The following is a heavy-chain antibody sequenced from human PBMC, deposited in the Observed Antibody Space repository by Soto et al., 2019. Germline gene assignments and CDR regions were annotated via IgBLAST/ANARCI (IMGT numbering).Heavy chain of an antibody. CDR3: ARARRLWFGETSDAFDL. V-gene: IGHV4-34*02. CDR2: INDSGE. Sequence: QVQLQQWGAGLLKSSETLSLTCAVYGASLSGYSWSWIRQPPGKGLEWIGEINDSGENFNPSLQSRATMSMYTSKRQFSRNLNSVTAADTAVLFCARARRLWFGETSDAFDLWGQGTMVIVSS. D-gene: IGHD3-10*01. J-gene: IGHJ3*01. CDR1: GASLSGYS.